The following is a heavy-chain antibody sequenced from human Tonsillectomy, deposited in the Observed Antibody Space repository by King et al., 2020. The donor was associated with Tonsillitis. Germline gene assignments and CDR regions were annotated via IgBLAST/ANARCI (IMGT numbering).Heavy chain of an antibody. J-gene: IGHJ4*02. CDR2: ISSSSSYI. V-gene: IGHV3-21*01. CDR1: GFTFSSYN. Sequence: VQLVESGGGLVKPGGSLRLSCAASGFTFSSYNMHWVRLAPGKGLEWVSSISSSSSYIYYADSVKGRFTISRDNAKNSLYLQMNSLRAEDTAMYYCARDHYDFWSGYYFFWGQGTLVTVSS. D-gene: IGHD3-3*01. CDR3: ARDHYDFWSGYYFF.